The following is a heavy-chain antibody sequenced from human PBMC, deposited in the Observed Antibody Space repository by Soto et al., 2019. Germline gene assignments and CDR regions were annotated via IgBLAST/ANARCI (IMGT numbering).Heavy chain of an antibody. D-gene: IGHD3-16*02. V-gene: IGHV1-18*01. CDR3: ARHETLGELSCGMDV. CDR2: ISAYNGNK. J-gene: IGHJ6*02. Sequence: ASVKVSCKASGYTFTSYGISWVRQAPGQGLEWMGWISAYNGNKNYEQKLQGRVTMTTDTSTSTAYMELRSLRSDDTAVYYCARHETLGELSCGMDVWGQGTTVTVSS. CDR1: GYTFTSYG.